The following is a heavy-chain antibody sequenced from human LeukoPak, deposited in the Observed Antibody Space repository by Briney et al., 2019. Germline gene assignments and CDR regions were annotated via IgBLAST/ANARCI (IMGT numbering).Heavy chain of an antibody. V-gene: IGHV3-30*02. CDR2: IQYDSNNK. CDR3: ARDQRGGYGVGEGWYFDY. CDR1: GFTFSNYG. J-gene: IGHJ4*02. D-gene: IGHD5-12*01. Sequence: GGSLRLSCAASGFTFSNYGMHWVRQAPDKGLEWVAFIQYDSNNKYYADSVKGRFTISRDNSKNTLYLQMNSLRPEDTAVYYCARDQRGGYGVGEGWYFDYWGQGTLVTVSS.